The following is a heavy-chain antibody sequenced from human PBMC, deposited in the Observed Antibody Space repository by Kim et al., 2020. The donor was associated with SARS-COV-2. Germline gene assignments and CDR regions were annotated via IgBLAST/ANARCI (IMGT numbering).Heavy chain of an antibody. CDR1: GFTFSSYA. V-gene: IGHV3-30*04. J-gene: IGHJ4*02. CDR3: ARVHSVFAFDY. CDR2: ISYDGSNK. Sequence: GGSLRLSCAASGFTFSSYAMHWVRQAPGKGLEWVAVISYDGSNKYYADSVKGRFTISRDNSKNTLYLQMNSLGAEDTAVYYCARVHSVFAFDYWGQGTLV. D-gene: IGHD3-3*01.